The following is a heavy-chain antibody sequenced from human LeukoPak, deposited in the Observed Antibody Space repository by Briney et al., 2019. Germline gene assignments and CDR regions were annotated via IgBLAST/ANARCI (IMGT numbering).Heavy chain of an antibody. CDR3: ARELGYCSSTSCGNWFDP. V-gene: IGHV3-20*04. CDR2: INWNGGST. D-gene: IGHD2-2*01. J-gene: IGHJ5*02. CDR1: GFTLDDYG. Sequence: GGSLRLSCAASGFTLDDYGMSWVRQAPGKGLEWVSGINWNGGSTGYADSVKGRFTISRDNAKNSLYLQMNSLRAEDTALYYCARELGYCSSTSCGNWFDPWGQGTLVTVSS.